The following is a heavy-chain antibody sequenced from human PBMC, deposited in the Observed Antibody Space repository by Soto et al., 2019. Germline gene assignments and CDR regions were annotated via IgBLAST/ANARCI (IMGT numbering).Heavy chain of an antibody. V-gene: IGHV3-21*06. Sequence: PGGSLRLSCSASGFTFTRYSMNWVRQAPGKGLEWVSSISSTTNYIYYGDSMKGRFTISRDNAKNSLYLQMNSLRVEDTAVYYCARVGDGYNLNYWGQGTLVTVSS. CDR3: ARVGDGYNLNY. CDR2: ISSTTNYI. J-gene: IGHJ4*02. D-gene: IGHD5-12*01. CDR1: GFTFTRYS.